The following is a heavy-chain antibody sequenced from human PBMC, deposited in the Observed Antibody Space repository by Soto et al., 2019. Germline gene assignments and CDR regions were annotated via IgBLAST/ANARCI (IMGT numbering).Heavy chain of an antibody. Sequence: QLQVVESGGGVVQPGRYLRLSCAASGFTFTNYAMHWVRQAPGKGLEWVAVISYDGLKKYYADSVKGRFTISRDNSTGTVYLQMNSLRTEDTAVYYCARDHDYGILLYYGMDVWGQGTTVTVSS. J-gene: IGHJ6*02. CDR1: GFTFTNYA. D-gene: IGHD4-17*01. CDR2: ISYDGLKK. V-gene: IGHV3-30-3*01. CDR3: ARDHDYGILLYYGMDV.